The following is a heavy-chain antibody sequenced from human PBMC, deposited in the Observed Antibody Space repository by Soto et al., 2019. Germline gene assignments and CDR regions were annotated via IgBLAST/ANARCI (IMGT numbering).Heavy chain of an antibody. CDR2: ISSSSRTI. CDR1: GFTFSSYS. CDR3: ARDAGYSYGAFDY. V-gene: IGHV3-48*02. Sequence: EVQLVESGGGLVQPGGSLRLSCAASGFTFSSYSMNWVRQAPGKGLEWVSYISSSSRTIYYADSVKGRFTISRDNAKNSLYLQMNCLRDDDTAVYYCARDAGYSYGAFDYWGQGTLVTVSS. D-gene: IGHD5-18*01. J-gene: IGHJ4*01.